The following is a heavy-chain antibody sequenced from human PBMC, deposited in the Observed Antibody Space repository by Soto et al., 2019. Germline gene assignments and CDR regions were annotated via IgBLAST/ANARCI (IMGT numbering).Heavy chain of an antibody. CDR3: ARVMADLGYCSGRSCLPYYNSMDV. CDR2: INPSGAST. J-gene: IGHJ6*02. CDR1: GYTFTSYY. Sequence: ASVKVSCKASGYTFTSYYIHWVRQAPGQGLEWMGMINPSGASTSYAQKFQGRVTMTRDTSTRTVYMELRSLRSDDSAVYYCARVMADLGYCSGRSCLPYYNSMDVWGQGTTVTVSS. V-gene: IGHV1-46*01. D-gene: IGHD2-15*01.